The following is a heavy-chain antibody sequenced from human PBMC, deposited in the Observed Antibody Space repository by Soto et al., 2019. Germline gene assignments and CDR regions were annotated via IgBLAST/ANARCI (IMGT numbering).Heavy chain of an antibody. J-gene: IGHJ5*02. V-gene: IGHV1-18*01. Sequence: ASVKVSCKASGYTFTSYGISWVRQAPGQGLEWMGWISAYNGNTNYAQKLQGRVTMTTDTSTSTAYMELRSLRSDDTAVYYCARAIPTYYDFWSGYYFPTPGGFDPWGQGTLVTVSS. D-gene: IGHD3-3*01. CDR2: ISAYNGNT. CDR3: ARAIPTYYDFWSGYYFPTPGGFDP. CDR1: GYTFTSYG.